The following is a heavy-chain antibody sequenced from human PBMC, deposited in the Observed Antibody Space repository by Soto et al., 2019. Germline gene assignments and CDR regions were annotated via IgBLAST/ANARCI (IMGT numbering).Heavy chain of an antibody. J-gene: IGHJ5*02. CDR3: ARRLQGSGPFPYSWFAP. CDR2: IYPGDSQT. CDR1: GYRFADYW. D-gene: IGHD1-26*01. V-gene: IGHV5-51*01. Sequence: EVQLVQSGAEVKMPGEFLKISCKGSGYRFADYWIAWVRQMPGKGLEWVGDIYPGDSQTRYGPSFQGQVTMSADKSISTVYLQWSSLKTSDTAIYYCARRLQGSGPFPYSWFAPWGQGTLVTVSP.